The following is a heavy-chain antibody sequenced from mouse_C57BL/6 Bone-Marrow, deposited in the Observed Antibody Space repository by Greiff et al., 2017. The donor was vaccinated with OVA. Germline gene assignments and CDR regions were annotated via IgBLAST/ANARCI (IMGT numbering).Heavy chain of an antibody. CDR3: ARGAMVTDADY. J-gene: IGHJ2*01. D-gene: IGHD2-2*01. CDR1: GFTFSSYA. V-gene: IGHV5-4*03. CDR2: ISDGGSYT. Sequence: DVMLVESGGGLVKPGGSLKLSCAASGFTFSSYAMSWVRQTPEKRLEWVATISDGGSYTYYPDNVKGRFTISRDNAKNNLYLQMSNLKSEDTAMYYCARGAMVTDADYGGQGTTLTVSS.